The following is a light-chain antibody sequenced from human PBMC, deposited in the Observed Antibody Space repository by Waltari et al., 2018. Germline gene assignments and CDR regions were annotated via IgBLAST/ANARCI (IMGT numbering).Light chain of an antibody. CDR3: LLSFSGVHAV. J-gene: IGLJ7*01. V-gene: IGLV7-46*01. CDR1: TGAVTSGHY. Sequence: QAVVTQEPSLTVSPGGTVTLTCRSSTGAVTSGHYPYWFQQRPGQAPTTLIYDSNNKHSWTPARFSASLLGGKAALTLSGAQPEDEADYYCLLSFSGVHAVFGGGTHLTVL. CDR2: DSN.